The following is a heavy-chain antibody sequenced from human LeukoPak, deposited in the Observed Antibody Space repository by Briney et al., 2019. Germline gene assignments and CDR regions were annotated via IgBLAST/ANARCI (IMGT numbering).Heavy chain of an antibody. CDR1: GYTFTSYG. CDR3: GRVGMVRGVINYYGTDV. Sequence: ASVKVSCKASGYTFTSYGISWVRQAPGQGLEWMGWINGYNGNTNYAQKLQGRVTMTTATSTSTAYMELRSLRSDDTAVYYCGRVGMVRGVINYYGTDVWGQGTTVTVSS. J-gene: IGHJ6*02. CDR2: INGYNGNT. D-gene: IGHD3-10*01. V-gene: IGHV1-18*01.